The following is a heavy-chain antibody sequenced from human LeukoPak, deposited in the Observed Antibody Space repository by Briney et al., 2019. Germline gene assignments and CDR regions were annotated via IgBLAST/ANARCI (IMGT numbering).Heavy chain of an antibody. Sequence: GGSLRLSWAAAGFTFSSYGMHLVRQAPGKGLEWVAVIWYDGSNKYYADSVKGRFTISRDNSKNTLYLQMNSLRAEDTAVYYCARDSLAYCGGDCYSVYFQHWGQGTLVTVSS. D-gene: IGHD2-21*02. J-gene: IGHJ1*01. CDR3: ARDSLAYCGGDCYSVYFQH. CDR1: GFTFSSYG. V-gene: IGHV3-33*01. CDR2: IWYDGSNK.